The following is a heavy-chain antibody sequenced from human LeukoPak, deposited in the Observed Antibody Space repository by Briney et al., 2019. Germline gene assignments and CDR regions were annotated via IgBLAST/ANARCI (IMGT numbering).Heavy chain of an antibody. V-gene: IGHV3-66*01. CDR2: IYSGGST. D-gene: IGHD3-10*01. J-gene: IGHJ6*02. CDR3: YYGSGSYYPEPYYYYYGMDV. Sequence: GGSLRLSCAASGFTVSRNYMSWVRQAPGKGLEWVSVIYSGGSTYYADSVKGRFTISRDNSKNTLYLQMNSLRAEDTAVYYCYYGSGSYYPEPYYYYYGMDVWGQGTTVTVSS. CDR1: GFTVSRNY.